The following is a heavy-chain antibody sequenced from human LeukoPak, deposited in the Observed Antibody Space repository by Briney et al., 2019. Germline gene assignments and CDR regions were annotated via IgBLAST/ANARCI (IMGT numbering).Heavy chain of an antibody. CDR1: GFTFSSYA. V-gene: IGHV3-23*01. Sequence: PGGSLRLSCAASGFTFSSYAMSRVRQAPGKGLEWVSAISGSGGSTYYADSVKGRFTISRENSKNTLYLQMNSLRAEDTAVYYCAKDPEPGDEFWGQGTLVTVSS. CDR2: ISGSGGST. CDR3: AKDPEPGDEF. D-gene: IGHD2-21*01. J-gene: IGHJ4*02.